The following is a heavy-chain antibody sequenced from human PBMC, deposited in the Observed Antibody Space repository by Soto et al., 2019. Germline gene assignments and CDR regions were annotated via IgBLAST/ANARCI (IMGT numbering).Heavy chain of an antibody. J-gene: IGHJ5*02. CDR3: VRILGPT. Sequence: GGSLRLSCAASGFTFSSYWMHWVRQAPGKGLVWVSRINTDGSSTTYADSVKGRFTISRDNAKNTVYLQMNNLRVEDTAVCYCVRILGPTWGQGTLVTVSS. CDR2: INTDGSST. V-gene: IGHV3-74*01. CDR1: GFTFSSYW.